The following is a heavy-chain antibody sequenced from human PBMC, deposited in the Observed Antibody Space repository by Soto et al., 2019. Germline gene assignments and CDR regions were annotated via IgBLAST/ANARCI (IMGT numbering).Heavy chain of an antibody. D-gene: IGHD2-15*01. CDR2: INSDGSST. V-gene: IGHV3-74*01. J-gene: IGHJ4*02. CDR3: VRTSLVVAAATREDY. Sequence: EVQLVESGGGLVQPGGSLRLSCAASGFTFSSYWMHWVRQAPGKGLVWVSRINSDGSSTSYADSVKGRFTISRDNAKNTVYLKMNSLRAEDTAVYYCVRTSLVVAAATREDYWGQGALGTVAS. CDR1: GFTFSSYW.